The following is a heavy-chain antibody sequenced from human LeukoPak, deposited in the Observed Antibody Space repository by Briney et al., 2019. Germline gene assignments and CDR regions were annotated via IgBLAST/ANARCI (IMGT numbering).Heavy chain of an antibody. CDR1: GGSVSSGSYY. CDR3: ARDRAYYDILTGYYTNYFDY. Sequence: PSETLSLTCTVSGGSVSSGSYYWRWIRQPPGKXXXXXXXXXXXXXTNYNPSLKSRVTISVDTSKNQFSLKLSSVTAADTAVYYCARDRAYYDILTGYYTNYFDYWGQGTLVTVSS. V-gene: IGHV4-61*01. J-gene: IGHJ4*02. CDR2: XXXXXXT. D-gene: IGHD3-9*01.